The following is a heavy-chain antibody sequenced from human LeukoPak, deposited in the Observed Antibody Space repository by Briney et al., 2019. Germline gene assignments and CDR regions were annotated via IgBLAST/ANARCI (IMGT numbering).Heavy chain of an antibody. Sequence: PGGSLRLSCAASGFTFSSYAMHWVRQAPGKGLEWVAVISYDGSNKYYADSVKGRFTISRDNSKNTLYLQMNSLRAEDTAVYYCARDPILYYYDSSGYYYYGMDVWGQGTTVTVSS. V-gene: IGHV3-30-3*01. J-gene: IGHJ6*02. CDR2: ISYDGSNK. CDR1: GFTFSSYA. D-gene: IGHD3-22*01. CDR3: ARDPILYYYDSSGYYYYGMDV.